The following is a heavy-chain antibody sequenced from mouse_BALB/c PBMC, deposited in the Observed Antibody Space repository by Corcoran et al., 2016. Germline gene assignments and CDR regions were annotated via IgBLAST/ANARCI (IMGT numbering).Heavy chain of an antibody. CDR3: ARGRRYFDY. Sequence: EVQLQQAVPELVKPGASVKRSCKAYGYSFTGYYMHWVKQSHVKSLEWIGRINPYNGATSYNQNFKDKASLTVDKSSSTAYMELHSLTSEDSAVYYCARGRRYFDYWGQGTTLTVSS. CDR1: GYSFTGYY. V-gene: IGHV1-26*01. J-gene: IGHJ2*01. CDR2: INPYNGAT.